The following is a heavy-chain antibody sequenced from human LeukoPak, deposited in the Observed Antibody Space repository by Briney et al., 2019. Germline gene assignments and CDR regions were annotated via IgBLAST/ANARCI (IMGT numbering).Heavy chain of an antibody. J-gene: IGHJ4*02. CDR1: GFSFSVYW. D-gene: IGHD3-10*01. Sequence: GSLPLTCAAPGFSFSVYWRHGVRQAPGKGPVWVSRIKTDGSITDYAASVKGRFTISRDNAKNTVFLQMSSLRAEDTALYYCARKSASGNYPLDYWGQGTLVTVSS. CDR3: ARKSASGNYPLDY. CDR2: IKTDGSIT. V-gene: IGHV3-74*01.